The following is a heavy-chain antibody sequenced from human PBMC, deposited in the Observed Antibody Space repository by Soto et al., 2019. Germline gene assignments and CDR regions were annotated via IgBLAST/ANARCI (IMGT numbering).Heavy chain of an antibody. J-gene: IGHJ4*02. D-gene: IGHD5-18*01. CDR1: GFSLSTSGMC. V-gene: IGHV2-70*01. CDR2: IDWDDDK. CDR3: ARTPLVATPMEPYYFDY. Sequence: SGPTLVNPTQTLTLTCTFSGFSLSTSGMCVSWIRQPPGKALEWLALIDWDDDKYYSTSLKTRLTISKDTSKNQVVLTMTNMDPVDTATYYCARTPLVATPMEPYYFDYWGQGTLVTFSS.